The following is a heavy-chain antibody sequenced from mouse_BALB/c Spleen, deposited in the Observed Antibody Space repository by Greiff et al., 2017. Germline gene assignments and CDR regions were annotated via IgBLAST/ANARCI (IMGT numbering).Heavy chain of an antibody. CDR1: GYSITSDYA. CDR2: ISYSGST. Sequence: EVKLMESGPGLVKPSQSLSLTCTVTGYSITSDYAWNWIRQFPGNKLEWMGYISYSGSTSYNPSLKSRISITRDTSKNQFFLQLNSVTTEDTATYYCAREITTYYAMDYWGQGTSVPVSS. V-gene: IGHV3-2*02. D-gene: IGHD2-4*01. CDR3: AREITTYYAMDY. J-gene: IGHJ4*01.